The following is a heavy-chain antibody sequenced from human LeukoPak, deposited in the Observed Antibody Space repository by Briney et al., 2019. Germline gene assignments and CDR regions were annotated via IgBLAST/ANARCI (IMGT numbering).Heavy chain of an antibody. V-gene: IGHV3-74*01. J-gene: IGHJ3*02. D-gene: IGHD5-12*01. CDR2: INSDGSSS. CDR3: AKVRSRGFDAFDI. Sequence: PGGSLRLSCAASGFTLSAYWMHWVRQPPGKGLVWVSRINSDGSSSSYADSVKGRFTISRDNAKNTLYLQMNSLRAEDTAVYYCAKVRSRGFDAFDIWGQGTMVTV. CDR1: GFTLSAYW.